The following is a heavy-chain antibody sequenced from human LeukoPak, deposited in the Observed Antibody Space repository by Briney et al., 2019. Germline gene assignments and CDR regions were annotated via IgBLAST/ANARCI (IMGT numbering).Heavy chain of an antibody. CDR1: GFSFTTYA. CDR2: VSGSGGTT. D-gene: IGHD3-22*01. CDR3: ARDYGYSPFDY. V-gene: IGHV3-23*01. J-gene: IGHJ4*02. Sequence: GGSLRLSCAASGFSFTTYAMSWVRQAPGKGLEWVSAVSGSGGTTNYADSVRGRFTISRDNSKNTLYLQMNSLRAEDTAVYYCARDYGYSPFDYWGQGTLVTVSS.